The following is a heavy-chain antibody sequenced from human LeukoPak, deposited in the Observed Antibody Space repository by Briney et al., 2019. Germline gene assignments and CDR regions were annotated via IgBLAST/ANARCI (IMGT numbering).Heavy chain of an antibody. CDR2: IDTTSAYI. CDR3: AKDLEQWPAVPEY. CDR1: GFSFSSYN. J-gene: IGHJ4*02. D-gene: IGHD6-19*01. Sequence: GESLRLSCAASGFSFSSYNMNWVRQAPGKGLEWVSSIDTTSAYIHYADSVKGRFTVSRDNSKNRLYLQMNSLRPEETALYYCAKDLEQWPAVPEYWGQGTLVIVSS. V-gene: IGHV3-21*01.